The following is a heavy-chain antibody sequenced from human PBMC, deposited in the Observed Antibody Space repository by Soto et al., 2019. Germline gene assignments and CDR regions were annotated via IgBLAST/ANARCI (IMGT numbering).Heavy chain of an antibody. CDR3: ATEAYDSTGEKYGKDV. V-gene: IGHV4-30-4*01. CDR1: GASVHSGDYY. D-gene: IGHD3-22*01. Sequence: QLHESGPGLVKPSQTLSLTCTVSGASVHSGDYYWTWIRQSPGKGLEWIGYIHYSGATYYNPSLKSRVTISEDTSKNQFFLKLSSVTVADTAVYYCATEAYDSTGEKYGKDVWGRGTTVIVSS. J-gene: IGHJ6*02. CDR2: IHYSGAT.